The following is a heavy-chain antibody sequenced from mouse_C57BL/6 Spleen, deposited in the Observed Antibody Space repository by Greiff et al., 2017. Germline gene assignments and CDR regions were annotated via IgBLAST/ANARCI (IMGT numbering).Heavy chain of an antibody. V-gene: IGHV1-9*01. CDR2: ILPGSGST. Sequence: QVQLQQSGAELMKPGASVKLSCKATGYTFTGYGIEWVKQRPGHGLEWIGEILPGSGSTNYNEKFKGKATFTADQSSNTAYMHLRSLTSEDFAIYSCARWGGSIKGAWFAYWGQGTLVTVSA. CDR1: GYTFTGYG. CDR3: ARWGGSIKGAWFAY. J-gene: IGHJ3*01. D-gene: IGHD1-1*02.